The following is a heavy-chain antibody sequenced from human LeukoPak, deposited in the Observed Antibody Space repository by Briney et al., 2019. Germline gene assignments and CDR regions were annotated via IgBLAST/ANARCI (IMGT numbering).Heavy chain of an antibody. CDR1: GGSISSGSYY. J-gene: IGHJ4*02. D-gene: IGHD3-22*01. CDR2: IYTSGST. CDR3: ARGSPYYYNSSGYCLDY. V-gene: IGHV4-61*02. Sequence: PSQTLSLTCTVSGGSISSGSYYWSWIRQPAGKELEWIGLIYTSGSTNYNPSLKSRVTISVDTSKNQFSLKLSSVTAADTAVYYCARGSPYYYNSSGYCLDYWGQGTLVTVSS.